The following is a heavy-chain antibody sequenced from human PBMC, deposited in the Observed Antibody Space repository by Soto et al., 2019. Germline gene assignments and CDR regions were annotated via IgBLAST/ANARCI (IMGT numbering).Heavy chain of an antibody. Sequence: PGGSLRLSCAASGFTFSSYSMNWVRQAPGKGLEWVSSISSSSSYIYYADSVKGRFTISRDNAKNSLYLQMNSLRAEDTAVYYCAREEAKRITIFELHDAFDIWGQGTMVTVSS. CDR3: AREEAKRITIFELHDAFDI. D-gene: IGHD3-3*01. CDR1: GFTFSSYS. J-gene: IGHJ3*02. V-gene: IGHV3-21*01. CDR2: ISSSSSYI.